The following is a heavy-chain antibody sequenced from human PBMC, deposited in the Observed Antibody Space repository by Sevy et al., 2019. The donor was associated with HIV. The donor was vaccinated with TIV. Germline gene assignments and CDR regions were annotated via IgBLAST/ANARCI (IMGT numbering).Heavy chain of an antibody. D-gene: IGHD6-13*01. Sequence: RGSLRLSCAASGFIFGSYAMNWVRQAPGKGLERVAVISYDGSHKYYADSVKGRFTISRDSSKNTLYLQMHSLRTDDTAVYYRARDPGSSWSSFDYWGQGTLVTVSS. CDR3: ARDPGSSWSSFDY. V-gene: IGHV3-30-3*01. CDR2: ISYDGSHK. CDR1: GFIFGSYA. J-gene: IGHJ4*02.